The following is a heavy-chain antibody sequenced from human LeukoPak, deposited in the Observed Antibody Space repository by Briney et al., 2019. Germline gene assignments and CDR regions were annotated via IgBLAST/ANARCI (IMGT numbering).Heavy chain of an antibody. Sequence: GGSLRLSCTASGFTFGDYAMSWVRQAPGKGLEWVGFIRSKAYGGTTEYAASVKGRFTISRDDSKSIAYLQMNSLKTEDTAVYYCTRVYYALLEYYYYYMDVWGKGTTVTVSS. CDR3: TRVYYALLEYYYYYMDV. V-gene: IGHV3-49*04. D-gene: IGHD3-3*01. CDR1: GFTFGDYA. J-gene: IGHJ6*03. CDR2: IRSKAYGGTT.